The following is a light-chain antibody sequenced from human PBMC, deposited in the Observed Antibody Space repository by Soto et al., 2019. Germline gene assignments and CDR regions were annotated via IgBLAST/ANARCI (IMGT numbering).Light chain of an antibody. Sequence: QSALTQPPSVSASPGQRVTISCSGGSSNIGINYVSWYRHLPGQFPQLLIFDNDQRPSGIPDRFSGYTSGASATLVITALQTGDESDYYCAAWDTSLSAALFGGGTKLTVL. J-gene: IGLJ3*02. CDR1: SSNIGINY. CDR2: DND. V-gene: IGLV1-51*01. CDR3: AAWDTSLSAAL.